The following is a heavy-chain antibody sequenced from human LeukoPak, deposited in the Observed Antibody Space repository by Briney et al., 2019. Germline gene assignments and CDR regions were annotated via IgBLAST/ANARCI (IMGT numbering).Heavy chain of an antibody. CDR1: GGSLSSGGYY. V-gene: IGHV4-31*03. CDR3: AREIGRSPTWFDP. J-gene: IGHJ5*02. D-gene: IGHD2-21*01. Sequence: SETLSLTCTVSGGSLSSGGYYWSWIRQHPGTGLEWIGYIYYSGSTYYNPSLKSRVTISVDTSKNQFSLKLSSVTAADTAVYYCAREIGRSPTWFDPWGQGTLVTVSS. CDR2: IYYSGST.